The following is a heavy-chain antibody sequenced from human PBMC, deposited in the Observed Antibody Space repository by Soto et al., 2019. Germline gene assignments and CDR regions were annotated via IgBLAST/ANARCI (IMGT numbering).Heavy chain of an antibody. J-gene: IGHJ5*02. CDR2: IYYSGST. CDR3: ARNRYDSSNWFDP. D-gene: IGHD3-22*01. Sequence: EXLSLTCSCPGGXISSDIDYWGWMRRPPGKGLEWIGSIYYSGSTYYNTSLKSRVTISVDTSTKQFSLKLSSVTPADTDVYYCARNRYDSSNWFDPWGQGTLGTVS. CDR1: GGXISSDIDY. V-gene: IGHV4-39*01.